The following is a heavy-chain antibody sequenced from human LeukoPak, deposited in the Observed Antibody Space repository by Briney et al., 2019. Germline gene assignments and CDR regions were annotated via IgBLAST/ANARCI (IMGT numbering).Heavy chain of an antibody. D-gene: IGHD6-19*01. CDR3: ARDADQYSSGWLGGHYFDY. V-gene: IGHV4-38-2*02. Sequence: SETLSLTCTVSGYSISSGYYWGWIRQPPGKGLEWIGSIYHSGSTYYNPSLKNRVTISVDTSKNQFSLKLSSVTAADTAVYYCARDADQYSSGWLGGHYFDYWGQGTLVTVSS. J-gene: IGHJ4*02. CDR1: GYSISSGYY. CDR2: IYHSGST.